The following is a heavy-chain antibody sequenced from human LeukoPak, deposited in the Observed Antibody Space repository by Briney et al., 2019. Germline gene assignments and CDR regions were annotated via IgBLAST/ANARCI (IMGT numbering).Heavy chain of an antibody. Sequence: SVKVSCKASGFTFTSSAVQWVRQARGQRLEWIGWIVVGSGNTNYAQKFQERVTITRDISTSTAYMELSSLRSEDTAVYYCAAAPYNNYDFWSGYSYYFDYWGQGTLVTVSS. V-gene: IGHV1-58*01. CDR1: GFTFTSSA. CDR2: IVVGSGNT. CDR3: AAAPYNNYDFWSGYSYYFDY. D-gene: IGHD3-3*01. J-gene: IGHJ4*02.